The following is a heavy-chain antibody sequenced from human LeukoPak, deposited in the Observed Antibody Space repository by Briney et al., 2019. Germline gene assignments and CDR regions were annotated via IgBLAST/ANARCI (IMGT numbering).Heavy chain of an antibody. CDR2: IYFSGRT. CDR1: GGSLSSYS. J-gene: IGHJ4*02. CDR3: AGDYGSGSYRFDY. D-gene: IGHD3-10*01. Sequence: PSETLSLTCTFSGGSLSSYSWSWVRQPPGRGLEWIGYIYFSGRTTYNPSFKTRLTMSLDTSKNQFSLKLNSVTAADTAVYYCAGDYGSGSYRFDYWGQGTLVTVSS. V-gene: IGHV4-59*12.